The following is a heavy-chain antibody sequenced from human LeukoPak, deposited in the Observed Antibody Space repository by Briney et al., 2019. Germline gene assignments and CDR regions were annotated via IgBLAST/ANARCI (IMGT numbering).Heavy chain of an antibody. CDR2: VTGSGDST. CDR3: ADQYSGSYQYFRH. V-gene: IGHV3-23*01. CDR1: GFTVCSSY. Sequence: GGSLRLSCAASGFTVCSSYMSWVRQAPGKGLEWVSAVTGSGDSTHYADSVKGRFTISRDNSKSTLYLQMNSLRAEDTAVYYCADQYSGSYQYFRHWGQGTLVTVSS. J-gene: IGHJ1*01. D-gene: IGHD1-26*01.